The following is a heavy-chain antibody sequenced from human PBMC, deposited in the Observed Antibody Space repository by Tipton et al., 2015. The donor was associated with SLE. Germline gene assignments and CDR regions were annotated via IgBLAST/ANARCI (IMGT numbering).Heavy chain of an antibody. Sequence: SLRLSCAASGLTFEDYAMHWVRQAPGKGLEWVSGISRNSGNIGYADSVKGRFTISRDNAKNSLYLQMNSLGAEDTAFYYCVKGTADYISGSPAPLDFWGQGTQVTVSS. CDR3: VKGTADYISGSPAPLDF. D-gene: IGHD3-16*01. CDR1: GLTFEDYA. CDR2: ISRNSGNI. J-gene: IGHJ4*02. V-gene: IGHV3-9*01.